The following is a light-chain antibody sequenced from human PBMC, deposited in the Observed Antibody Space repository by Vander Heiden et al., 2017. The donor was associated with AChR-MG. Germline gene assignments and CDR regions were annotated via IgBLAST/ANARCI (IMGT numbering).Light chain of an antibody. CDR3: QQYKKRGT. V-gene: IGKV3-15*01. CDR2: GAS. Sequence: ETVMTQSPATLSVSPGERATLSCRASQSVSSNLAWYQQKPGQAPRLLIYGASTRATGIPARFSGSGSGTEFTLTISSLQSEDFAVYYCQQYKKRGTFGQGTKVEIK. CDR1: QSVSSN. J-gene: IGKJ1*01.